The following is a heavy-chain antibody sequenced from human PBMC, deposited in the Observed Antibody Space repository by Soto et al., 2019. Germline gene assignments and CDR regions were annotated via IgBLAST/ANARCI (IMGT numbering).Heavy chain of an antibody. CDR3: ARRGYSIRYYGMDV. J-gene: IGHJ6*02. CDR2: IDPSDSYT. V-gene: IGHV5-10-1*01. D-gene: IGHD6-13*01. Sequence: GESLKISCKGSGYSLTSYWISWVRQMPGKGLEWMGRIDPSDSYTNYSPSFQGHVTISADKSISTAYLQWSSLKASDTAMYYCARRGYSIRYYGMDVWGQGTTVTVSS. CDR1: GYSLTSYW.